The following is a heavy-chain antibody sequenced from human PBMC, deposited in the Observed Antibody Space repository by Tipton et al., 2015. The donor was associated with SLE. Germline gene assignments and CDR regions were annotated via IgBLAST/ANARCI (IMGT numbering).Heavy chain of an antibody. J-gene: IGHJ6*03. Sequence: TLSLTCAVYGGSFSGYYWSWIRQPPGKGLEWIGEINHSGSTNYNPSLRSRVTISVDTSKNQFSLKLNSVTDADTGVYYCAREGDHYGAGSSSYYYYMDAWGKGTTVIISS. CDR3: AREGDHYGAGSSSYYYYMDA. D-gene: IGHD3-10*01. V-gene: IGHV4-34*01. CDR2: INHSGST. CDR1: GGSFSGYY.